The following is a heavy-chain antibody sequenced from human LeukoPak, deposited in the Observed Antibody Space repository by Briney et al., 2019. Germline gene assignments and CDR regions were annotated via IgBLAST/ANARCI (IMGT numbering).Heavy chain of an antibody. J-gene: IGHJ4*02. CDR1: GFTFSDHY. CDR2: TRNKANSYTT. CDR3: ATTSAYCGGDCYWRGYYFDY. Sequence: GGSLRLSCAASGFTFSDHYMDWVRQAPGKGREWVGRTRNKANSYTTEYAASVKGRFTISRDDSKNSLYLQMNSLKTEDTAVYYCATTSAYCGGDCYWRGYYFDYWGQGTLVTVSS. V-gene: IGHV3-72*01. D-gene: IGHD2-21*02.